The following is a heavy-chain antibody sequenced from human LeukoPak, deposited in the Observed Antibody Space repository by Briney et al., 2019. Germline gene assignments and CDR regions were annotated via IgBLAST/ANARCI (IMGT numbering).Heavy chain of an antibody. CDR2: INPNSGGT. D-gene: IGHD3-3*01. J-gene: IGHJ4*02. V-gene: IGHV1-2*06. CDR3: ARSLRFLEWLLNY. Sequence: ASVKVSCKASGYTFTGYYMHWVRQAPGQGLEWMGRINPNSGGTNYAQKFQGRVTMTRDTSISTAYMELSRLRSDDTAVYYCARSLRFLEWLLNYWGQGTQVTVSS. CDR1: GYTFTGYY.